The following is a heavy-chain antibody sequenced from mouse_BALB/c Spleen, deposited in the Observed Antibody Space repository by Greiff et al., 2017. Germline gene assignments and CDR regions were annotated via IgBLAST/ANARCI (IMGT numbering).Heavy chain of an antibody. Sequence: QVQLKQPGAELVRPGASVKLSCTASGYSFTSYWMNWVKQRPGQGLEWIGMIHPSDSETSLNQKFKDKATLSVDKSSSTAFMQHSSPPSEDAAVLYCARSFYGSSDYFGYWGQGTTLTVSS. CDR3: ARSFYGSSDYFGY. J-gene: IGHJ2*01. CDR2: IHPSDSET. V-gene: IGHV1S82*01. CDR1: GYSFTSYW. D-gene: IGHD1-1*01.